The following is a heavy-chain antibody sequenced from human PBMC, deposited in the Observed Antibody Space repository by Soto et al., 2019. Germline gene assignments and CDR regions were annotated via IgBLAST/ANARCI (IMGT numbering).Heavy chain of an antibody. D-gene: IGHD1-26*01. V-gene: IGHV1-58*02. Sequence: ASVKVSCKASGFTFTSSAMQWVRQARGQRLEWIGWIVVGSGNTNYAQKFQERGTITRDMSTSTAYMELSSLRSEDTAVYYCAACYYKLGALEAYWGQGTLVIVSS. CDR1: GFTFTSSA. CDR2: IVVGSGNT. J-gene: IGHJ4*02. CDR3: AACYYKLGALEAY.